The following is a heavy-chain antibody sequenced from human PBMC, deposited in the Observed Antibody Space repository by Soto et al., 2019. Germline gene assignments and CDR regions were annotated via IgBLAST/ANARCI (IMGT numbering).Heavy chain of an antibody. D-gene: IGHD6-13*01. V-gene: IGHV4-59*08. CDR3: ARRYSSAFDI. J-gene: IGHJ3*02. CDR2: IYYSGST. CDR1: GGSISSYY. Sequence: SETLSLTCTVSGGSISSYYWSWIRQPPGKGLEWIGYIYYSGSTNYNPSLKSRVTISVDTSKNQFSLRLSSVTAADTAVYYCARRYSSAFDIWGQGTMVTVSS.